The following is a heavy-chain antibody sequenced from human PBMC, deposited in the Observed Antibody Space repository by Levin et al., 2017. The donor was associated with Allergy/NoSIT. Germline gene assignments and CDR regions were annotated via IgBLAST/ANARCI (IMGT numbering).Heavy chain of an antibody. Sequence: SCAASGFAFSNYGMHWVRQAPGKGLEWVAVIWYDGSNKYYGDSEKGRFSISRDNSKNTLYLEMNSLRAEDTAVYYCARSAVADTMFAGRYHIDYWGQGTLVTVTS. CDR2: IWYDGSNK. J-gene: IGHJ4*02. CDR3: ARSAVADTMFAGRYHIDY. D-gene: IGHD6-19*01. V-gene: IGHV3-33*01. CDR1: GFAFSNYG.